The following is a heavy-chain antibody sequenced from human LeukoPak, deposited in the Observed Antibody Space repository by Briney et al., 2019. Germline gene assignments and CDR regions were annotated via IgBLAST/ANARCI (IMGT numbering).Heavy chain of an antibody. J-gene: IGHJ4*02. D-gene: IGHD3-22*01. CDR1: GYTFISYG. V-gene: IGHV1-18*01. CDR2: ISGDNGKT. Sequence: ASVKVSCKASGYTFISYGISWARQAPGQGLEWMGWISGDNGKTKNAQKFQGRGTMTTDTSTTTAYMELRSLRSDDTAVYYCARADSGGYYVAYWYWGQGSLVTVSS. CDR3: ARADSGGYYVAYWY.